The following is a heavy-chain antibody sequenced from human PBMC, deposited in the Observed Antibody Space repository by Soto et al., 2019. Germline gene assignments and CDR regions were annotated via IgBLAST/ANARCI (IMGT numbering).Heavy chain of an antibody. V-gene: IGHV4-59*12. Sequence: LSLTCTVSGGSISSYYWSWIRQPPGKGLEWIGYIYYSGSTNYNPSLKGRFTISRDNSKNTLYLQMNSLRAEDTAVYYCARPHSNYPTSWFDPWGQGTLVTVSS. J-gene: IGHJ5*02. D-gene: IGHD4-4*01. CDR3: ARPHSNYPTSWFDP. CDR2: IYYSGST. CDR1: GGSISSYY.